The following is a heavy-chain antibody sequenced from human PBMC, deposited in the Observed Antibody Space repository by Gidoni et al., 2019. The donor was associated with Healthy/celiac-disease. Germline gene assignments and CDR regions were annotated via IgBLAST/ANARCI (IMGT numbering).Heavy chain of an antibody. V-gene: IGHV4-34*01. Sequence: QVPLQQWGAGLLKPSETLSLTCAVYGWSFSGHYWSWIRQPPGKGLEWIGEINHSGSTNYNPSLKSRVTISVDTSKNQFSLKLSSVTAADTAVYYCATRRDFWSGYYNYWGQGTLVTVSS. J-gene: IGHJ4*02. CDR3: ATRRDFWSGYYNY. D-gene: IGHD3-3*01. CDR1: GWSFSGHY. CDR2: INHSGST.